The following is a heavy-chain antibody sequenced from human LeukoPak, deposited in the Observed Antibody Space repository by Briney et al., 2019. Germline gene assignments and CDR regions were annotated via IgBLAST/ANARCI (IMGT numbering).Heavy chain of an antibody. CDR1: GGSISSSSYF. CDR3: ASRGDSYDFWSGAHFDY. J-gene: IGHJ4*02. CDR2: IYYSGST. D-gene: IGHD3-3*01. V-gene: IGHV4-39*01. Sequence: SETLSLTCTVSGGSISSSSYFWGWIRQPPGKGLEWIGNIYYSGSTYFNPSLKSRVTISVDTSKNQFSLKLSSVTAADTAVYYCASRGDSYDFWSGAHFDYWGQGTLVTVSS.